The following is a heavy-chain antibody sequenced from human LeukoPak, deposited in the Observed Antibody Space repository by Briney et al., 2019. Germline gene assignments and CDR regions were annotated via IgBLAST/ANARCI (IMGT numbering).Heavy chain of an antibody. CDR1: GYTFTSYD. D-gene: IGHD2-2*01. J-gene: IGHJ4*02. CDR2: MNPNSGNT. V-gene: IGHV1-8*01. Sequence: GASVKVSCKASGYTFTSYDINWVRQATGQGLEWMGWMNPNSGNTGYAQKFQGRVTMTRNTSISTAYMELSSLRSEDTAVYYCARGRRGYCSSTSCSNRYFDYWGQGTLDTVSS. CDR3: ARGRRGYCSSTSCSNRYFDY.